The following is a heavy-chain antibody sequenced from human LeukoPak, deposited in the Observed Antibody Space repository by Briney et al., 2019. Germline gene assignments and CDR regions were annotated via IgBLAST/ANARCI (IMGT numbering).Heavy chain of an antibody. CDR3: GRDGRLRGGEFDY. J-gene: IGHJ4*02. CDR1: GGSITSYY. V-gene: IGHV4-4*07. D-gene: IGHD6-25*01. Sequence: SETPSLTRTLSGGSITSYYWSWIAQPAGKGVEGIGRIYTSGSTNYHPSLKSRVTISVDTSKNQFALKLSSVTAADTAVYYCGRDGRLRGGEFDYWGQGTLVTVSS. CDR2: IYTSGST.